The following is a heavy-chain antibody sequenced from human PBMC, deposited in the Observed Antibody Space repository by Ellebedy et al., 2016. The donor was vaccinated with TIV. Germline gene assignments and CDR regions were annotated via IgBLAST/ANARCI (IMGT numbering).Heavy chain of an antibody. CDR1: GFTFSSYS. D-gene: IGHD6-19*01. J-gene: IGHJ4*02. V-gene: IGHV3-21*01. CDR2: IDSTSTYI. CDR3: ARQNPAYSSGQVSPIDH. Sequence: GESLKISCVASGFTFSSYSMGWVRQAPGKGLEWVSSIDSTSTYIYYADSLRGRLTISRDNAKDSLYLQMNSLRAEDTAVYYCARQNPAYSSGQVSPIDHWGQGALVTVTS.